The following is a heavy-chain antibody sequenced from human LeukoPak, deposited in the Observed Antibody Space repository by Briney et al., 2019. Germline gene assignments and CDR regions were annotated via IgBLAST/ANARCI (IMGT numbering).Heavy chain of an antibody. D-gene: IGHD3-16*01. CDR3: ARDQGGGNWFDP. V-gene: IGHV3-48*03. CDR2: ISSSGSTI. Sequence: GGSLRLSCAASGFTFSSYEMNWVRQAPGKGLEWVSYISSSGSTIYCADSVKGRFTISRDNAKNSLYLQMNSLRAEDTAVYYCARDQGGGNWFDPWGQGTLVTISS. J-gene: IGHJ5*02. CDR1: GFTFSSYE.